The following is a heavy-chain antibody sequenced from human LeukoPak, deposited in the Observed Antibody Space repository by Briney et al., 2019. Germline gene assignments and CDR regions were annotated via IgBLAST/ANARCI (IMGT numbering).Heavy chain of an antibody. J-gene: IGHJ4*02. D-gene: IGHD1-26*01. CDR1: GFIFRIYG. Sequence: SGGSLRLSCAASGFIFRIYGMHWVRQAPGKGLEWVALISYEGDSTYYADSVKGRFTISRDNSKDMLYLQMNSLRAEDTAVYYCARPTYSGSYYWFDYWGQGTLVTVSS. CDR3: ARPTYSGSYYWFDY. CDR2: ISYEGDST. V-gene: IGHV3-30*03.